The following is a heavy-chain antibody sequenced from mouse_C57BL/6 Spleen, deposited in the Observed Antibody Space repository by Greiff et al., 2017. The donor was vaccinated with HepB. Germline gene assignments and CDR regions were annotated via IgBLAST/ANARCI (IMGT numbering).Heavy chain of an antibody. D-gene: IGHD2-3*01. CDR2: IYPGDGDT. CDR1: GYAFTSSW. CDR3: ASDGCYWDIDD. Sequence: AQLVQPGPELVKPGASVKISCKASGYAFTSSWMNWVKQRPGKGLEWIGRIYPGDGDTNYNAKFKGKATLTADKSSSTAYMQLSSLTSEDSAVYFCASDGCYWDIDDWGTGTTVTVSS. J-gene: IGHJ1*03. V-gene: IGHV1-82*01.